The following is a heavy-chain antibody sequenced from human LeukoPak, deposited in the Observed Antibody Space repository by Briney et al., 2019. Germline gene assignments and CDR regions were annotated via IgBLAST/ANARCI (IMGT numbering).Heavy chain of an antibody. CDR3: ARGHIRYYFDY. CDR1: GFTFSSYA. Sequence: GGSLRLSCAASGFTFSSYAMSWVRQAPGKGLEWVSAISGSGGSTYYADSVRGRFTISRDNSKNTLYLQMNSLRAEDTAVYYCARGHIRYYFDYWGQGTLVTVSS. J-gene: IGHJ4*02. CDR2: ISGSGGST. D-gene: IGHD3-3*02. V-gene: IGHV3-23*01.